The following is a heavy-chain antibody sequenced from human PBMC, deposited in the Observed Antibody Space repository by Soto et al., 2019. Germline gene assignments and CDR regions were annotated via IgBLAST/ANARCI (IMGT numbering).Heavy chain of an antibody. CDR2: ISSSGSTV. D-gene: IGHD3-22*01. CDR1: GFTFSSSE. J-gene: IGHJ4*02. Sequence: EVQLVESGGGLVQPGGSLRLSCVASGFTFSSSEMNWVRLAPGKGLEWVSYISSSGSTVYHADSVEGRLTISRDNAKNSLFLQMNSLRAEDTALYYCAREGSYDTMDYWGLVTLVTVSS. V-gene: IGHV3-48*03. CDR3: AREGSYDTMDY.